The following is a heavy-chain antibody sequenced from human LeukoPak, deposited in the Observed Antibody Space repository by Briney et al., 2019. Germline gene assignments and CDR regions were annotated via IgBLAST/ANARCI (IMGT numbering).Heavy chain of an antibody. CDR3: ARGDKYSYGPGD. CDR2: INSSGGSI. V-gene: IGHV1-46*01. D-gene: IGHD5-18*01. CDR1: GYTFTSYQ. J-gene: IGHJ4*02. Sequence: ASVKVSCKASGYTFTSYQMHWVRQAPGQGLERMGIINSSGGSISYAKKFQGRVTMTRDTSTSTVYMEMSSLRSEDTAVYYCARGDKYSYGPGDWGQGTLVTVSS.